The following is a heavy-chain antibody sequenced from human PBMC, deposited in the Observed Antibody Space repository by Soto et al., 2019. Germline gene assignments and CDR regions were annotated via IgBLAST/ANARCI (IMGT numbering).Heavy chain of an antibody. J-gene: IGHJ6*02. CDR1: GGSISSSSYY. CDR3: ATDSYGYIYYYYYGMDV. V-gene: IGHV4-39*01. D-gene: IGHD5-18*01. CDR2: IYYSGST. Sequence: PSETLSLTCTVSGGSISSSSYYWGWIRQPPGKGLEWIGSIYYSGSTYYNPSLKSRVTISVDTSKNQFPLKLSSVTAADTAVYYCATDSYGYIYYYYYGMDVWGQGTTVTVSS.